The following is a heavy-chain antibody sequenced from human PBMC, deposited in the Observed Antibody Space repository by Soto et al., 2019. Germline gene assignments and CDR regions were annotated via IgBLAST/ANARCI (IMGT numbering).Heavy chain of an antibody. Sequence: QVQLVQSGAEVKKPGSSVKVSCKASGGTFSSYAISWVRQAPGQGLEWMGGIIPIFGTANYAQKFQGRVTSTADEATSTADMELSSLRSEDTAVYYCAREMLRTNGDTRDVWGQGTTVTVSS. CDR2: IIPIFGTA. V-gene: IGHV1-69*12. CDR1: GGTFSSYA. D-gene: IGHD2-8*01. J-gene: IGHJ6*02. CDR3: AREMLRTNGDTRDV.